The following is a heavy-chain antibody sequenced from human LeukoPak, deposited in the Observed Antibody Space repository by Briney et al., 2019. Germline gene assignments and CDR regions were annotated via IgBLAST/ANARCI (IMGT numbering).Heavy chain of an antibody. Sequence: PGGSLRLSCAASGFTFSSYAMNWVRQAPGKGLEWVSTISGRGDYTYYADSVKGRFTISRDNSKNTLYLQMNSQRAEDTAVYYCAKTYGSGSYFAFDYWGQGTLVTVSS. V-gene: IGHV3-23*01. D-gene: IGHD3-10*01. CDR1: GFTFSSYA. J-gene: IGHJ4*02. CDR3: AKTYGSGSYFAFDY. CDR2: ISGRGDYT.